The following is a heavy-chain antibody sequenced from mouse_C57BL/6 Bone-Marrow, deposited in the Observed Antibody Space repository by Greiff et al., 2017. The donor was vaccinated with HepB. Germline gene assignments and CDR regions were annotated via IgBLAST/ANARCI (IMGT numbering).Heavy chain of an antibody. D-gene: IGHD2-3*01. V-gene: IGHV1-15*01. Sequence: VQLVESGAELVRPGASVTLSCKASGYTFTDYEMHWVKQTPVHGLEWIGAIDPETGGTAYNQKFKGKAILTADKSSSTAYMELRSLTSEDSAVYYCTPIYDGYYEDYYAMDYWGQGTSVTVSS. CDR1: GYTFTDYE. CDR2: IDPETGGT. J-gene: IGHJ4*01. CDR3: TPIYDGYYEDYYAMDY.